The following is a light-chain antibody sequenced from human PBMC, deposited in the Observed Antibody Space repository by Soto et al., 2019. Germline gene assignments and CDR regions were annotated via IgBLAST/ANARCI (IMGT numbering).Light chain of an antibody. CDR1: SSDVGGYSY. V-gene: IGLV2-14*01. Sequence: QSALTQPASVSGSPGQSITISCAGTSSDVGGYSYVSWYQQHPGKAPKLMIYEVNYRPSGVSDRFSGSKSGNTASLTISGLQAEDEADYYCSSYTTRSTQVFGGGTKLTV. CDR2: EVN. CDR3: SSYTTRSTQV. J-gene: IGLJ3*02.